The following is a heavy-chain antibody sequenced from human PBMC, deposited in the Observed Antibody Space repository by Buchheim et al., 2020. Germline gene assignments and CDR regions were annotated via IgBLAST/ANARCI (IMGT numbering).Heavy chain of an antibody. J-gene: IGHJ6*02. CDR2: ISYDGDIK. Sequence: VQLVESGGGVVQPGRSLRLSCAASGFTFSSYGMHWVRQAPGKGLEWVAAISYDGDIKYYKDSVKGRFTISRDSSKNTLYLQMNSLRAEDSAVYYCVKDLTTVTTSHYYYGMDVWGQGTT. CDR3: VKDLTTVTTSHYYYGMDV. V-gene: IGHV3-30*18. D-gene: IGHD4-17*01. CDR1: GFTFSSYG.